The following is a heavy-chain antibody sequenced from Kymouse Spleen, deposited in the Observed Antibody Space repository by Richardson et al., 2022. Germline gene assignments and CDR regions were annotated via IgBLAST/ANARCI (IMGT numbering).Heavy chain of an antibody. V-gene: IGHV3-30*18. CDR2: ISYDGSNK. CDR3: AKAARPGYNWFDP. CDR1: GFTFSSYG. D-gene: IGHD6-6*01. Sequence: QVQLVESGGGVVQPGRSLRLSCAASGFTFSSYGMHWVRQAPGKGLEWVAVISYDGSNKYYADSVKGRFTISRDNSKNTLYLQMNSLRAEDTAVYYCAKAARPGYNWFDPWGQGTLVTVSS. J-gene: IGHJ5*02.